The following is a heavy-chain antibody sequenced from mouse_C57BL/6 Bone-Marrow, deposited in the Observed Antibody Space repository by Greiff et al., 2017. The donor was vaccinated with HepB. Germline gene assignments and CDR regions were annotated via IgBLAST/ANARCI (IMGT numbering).Heavy chain of an antibody. V-gene: IGHV1-54*01. CDR2: INPGSGGT. J-gene: IGHJ1*03. D-gene: IGHD1-1*01. CDR3: AREGVYYGSSYYWYFDV. CDR1: GYAFTNYL. Sequence: VQLQQSGAELVRPGPSVKVSCKASGYAFTNYLIEWVKQRPGQGLEWIGVINPGSGGTNYNEKFKGKATLTADKSSSTAYMQLSSLTSEDSAVYFCAREGVYYGSSYYWYFDVWGTGTTVTVSS.